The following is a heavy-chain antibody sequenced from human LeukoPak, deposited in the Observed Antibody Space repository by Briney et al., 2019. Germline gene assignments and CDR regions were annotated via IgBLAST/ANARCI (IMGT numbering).Heavy chain of an antibody. CDR3: ARVGLQFTLTNYYQKYFDY. Sequence: PSETLSLTCAVYGGSFSGYYWSWIRQPPGKGLEWIGYISHSGTTNYNPSLKSRVAISVDTSKNQFSLKLSSVTAADTAVYYCARVGLQFTLTNYYQKYFDYWGPGTLVTVSS. CDR1: GGSFSGYY. CDR2: ISHSGTT. V-gene: IGHV4-59*01. J-gene: IGHJ4*02. D-gene: IGHD3-9*01.